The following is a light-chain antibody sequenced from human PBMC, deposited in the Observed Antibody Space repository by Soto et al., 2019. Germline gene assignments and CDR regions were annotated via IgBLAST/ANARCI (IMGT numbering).Light chain of an antibody. Sequence: QSVLTQPPSASGTPGQRVTISCSGSSSNIGSNTVNWYQQLPGTAPKLLIYSNNQRPSGVPDRFSGSKSGTSASLAISGLQSEDEADYCCAAWDDSLNVVVFGGGTKLTV. CDR2: SNN. J-gene: IGLJ2*01. V-gene: IGLV1-44*01. CDR3: AAWDDSLNVVV. CDR1: SSNIGSNT.